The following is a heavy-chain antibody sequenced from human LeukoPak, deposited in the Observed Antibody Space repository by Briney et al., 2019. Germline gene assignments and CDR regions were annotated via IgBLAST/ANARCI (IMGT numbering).Heavy chain of an antibody. CDR3: ARDRPFGGVLDFDY. CDR1: GFTVSSNS. Sequence: PGGSLRLSCTVSGFTVSSNSMSWVRQAPGKGLEWVSFIYSDNTHYSDSVKGRFTISRDNSKNTLYLQMNSLRAEDTAVYYCARDRPFGGVLDFDYWGQGTLVTVSS. CDR2: IYSDNT. J-gene: IGHJ4*02. D-gene: IGHD3-16*01. V-gene: IGHV3-53*01.